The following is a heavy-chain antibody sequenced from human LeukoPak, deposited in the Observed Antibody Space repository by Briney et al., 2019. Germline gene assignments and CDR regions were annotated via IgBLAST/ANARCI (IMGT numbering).Heavy chain of an antibody. CDR3: ARGRGGGDPFDI. Sequence: PGGSLRVSCAASGFTFSSYWIHWVRQAPGKGLGWVSRVNSDGSRTNYADSVKGRFTISRDNAKESLYLQMNSLRVEATAVYYCARGRGGGDPFDIWGQGTKVTVSS. CDR1: GFTFSSYW. J-gene: IGHJ3*02. V-gene: IGHV3-74*01. D-gene: IGHD3-16*01. CDR2: VNSDGSRT.